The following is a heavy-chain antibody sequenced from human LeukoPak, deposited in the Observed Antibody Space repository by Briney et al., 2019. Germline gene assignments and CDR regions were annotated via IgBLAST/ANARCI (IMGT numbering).Heavy chain of an antibody. D-gene: IGHD2-21*01. CDR1: GYTFTGYY. Sequence: ASVKVSCKASGYTFTGYYMHWVRQAPGQGLEWMGWINPNTGDTNYAQKFQGRVTMTRDTSITTVYTEISRLTSDDTALFYCAVAPGDYWGQGTLVTVSS. V-gene: IGHV1-2*02. CDR2: INPNTGDT. CDR3: AVAPGDY. J-gene: IGHJ4*02.